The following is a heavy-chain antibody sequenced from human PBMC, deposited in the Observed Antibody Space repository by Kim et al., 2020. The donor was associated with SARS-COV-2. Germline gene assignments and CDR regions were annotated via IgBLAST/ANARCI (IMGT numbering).Heavy chain of an antibody. CDR1: GYTFTDYA. V-gene: IGHV7-4-1*02. CDR2: XXXNTGNP. J-gene: IGHJ4*02. Sequence: ASVKVSCKASGYTFTDYAMNWVRQAPGQGLEXXGWXXXNTGNPTYAQGFTGRFVXXXDTXXSTXXXQISSLKAEDTAVYXCAXXXVXLXFGEPXYWXXXTLVXVSS. D-gene: IGHD3-10*01. CDR3: AXXXVXLXFGEPXY.